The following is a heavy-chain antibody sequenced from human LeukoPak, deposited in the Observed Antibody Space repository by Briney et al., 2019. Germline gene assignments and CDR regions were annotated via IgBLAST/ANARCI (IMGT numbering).Heavy chain of an antibody. D-gene: IGHD2-2*01. CDR1: GGTFSSYA. CDR3: ARSSGNQLLFGWYFDL. Sequence: ASVKVSCKASGGTFSSYAISWVRQAPGQGLEWMGGIIPIFGTANYAQKFQGRVTITADESTSTAYMELSSLRSEETAVYYCARSSGNQLLFGWYFDLWGRGTLVTVSS. J-gene: IGHJ2*01. CDR2: IIPIFGTA. V-gene: IGHV1-69*13.